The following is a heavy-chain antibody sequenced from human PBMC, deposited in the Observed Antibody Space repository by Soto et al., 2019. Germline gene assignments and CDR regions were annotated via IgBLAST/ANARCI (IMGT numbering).Heavy chain of an antibody. J-gene: IGHJ4*02. CDR3: ARQRTTVVTQAYFDH. D-gene: IGHD2-21*02. CDR1: GESISSSSYY. CDR2: IYYSGRT. Sequence: SETLSLTCIVSGESISSSSYYWGWIRQPPGKGLEWIGSIYYSGRTYYNPSFKSRVTISIDTSKNQSSLKLSSVTATDTAVYYCARQRTTVVTQAYFDHWGQGALVTAPQ. V-gene: IGHV4-39*01.